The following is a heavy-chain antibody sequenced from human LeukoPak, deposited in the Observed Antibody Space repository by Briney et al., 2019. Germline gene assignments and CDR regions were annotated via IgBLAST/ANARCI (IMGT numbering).Heavy chain of an antibody. D-gene: IGHD6-6*01. Sequence: ASVKVSCKASGYTFTSYDINWVRQATGQGLEWMGWMNPNSGNTGYAQKFQGRLTMTRNTSISTAYMELSSLRAEDTAVYYCARDMAARWEDYFDYWGQGTLVTVSS. J-gene: IGHJ4*02. CDR3: ARDMAARWEDYFDY. CDR1: GYTFTSYD. CDR2: MNPNSGNT. V-gene: IGHV1-8*01.